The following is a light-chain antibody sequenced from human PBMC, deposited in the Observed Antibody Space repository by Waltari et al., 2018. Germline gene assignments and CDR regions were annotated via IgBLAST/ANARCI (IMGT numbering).Light chain of an antibody. CDR1: SSDVGGYNY. V-gene: IGLV2-14*01. CDR2: AVS. J-gene: IGLJ1*01. Sequence: QSALTQPASVSGSPGQSITISCSGTSSDVGGYNYVSWYQQYPGKAPKLMIYAVSSRPSGVSNRFSGSKSGNTASLTISGLQAEDEADYYCSSYTSSSTLVFGTGTKVTVL. CDR3: SSYTSSSTLV.